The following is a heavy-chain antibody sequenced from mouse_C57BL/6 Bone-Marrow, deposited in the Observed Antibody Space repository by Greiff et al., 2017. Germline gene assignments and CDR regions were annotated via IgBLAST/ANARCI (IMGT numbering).Heavy chain of an antibody. V-gene: IGHV1-76*01. CDR2: IYPGSGNT. D-gene: IGHD2-1*01. CDR1: GYTFTDYY. CDR3: ARIYYGNYYAMDY. Sequence: QVQLKQSGAELVRPGASVKLSCKASGYTFTDYYINWVKQRPGQGLEWIARIYPGSGNTYYNEKFKGKATLTAEKSSSTAYMQLSSLTSEDSAVYFCARIYYGNYYAMDYWGKGTSVTVSS. J-gene: IGHJ4*01.